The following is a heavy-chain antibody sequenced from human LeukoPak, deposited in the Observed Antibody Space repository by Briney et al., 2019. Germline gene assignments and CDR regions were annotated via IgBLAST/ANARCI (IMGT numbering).Heavy chain of an antibody. Sequence: PSETLSLTRTVSGGSISSYYWSWIRQPPGKGLEWIGYIYYSGSTNYNPSLKSRVTISVDTSKNQFSLKLSSVTAADTAVYYCARDSFDSSGFDAFDIWGQGTMVTVSS. CDR2: IYYSGST. J-gene: IGHJ3*02. CDR1: GGSISSYY. V-gene: IGHV4-59*01. D-gene: IGHD3-22*01. CDR3: ARDSFDSSGFDAFDI.